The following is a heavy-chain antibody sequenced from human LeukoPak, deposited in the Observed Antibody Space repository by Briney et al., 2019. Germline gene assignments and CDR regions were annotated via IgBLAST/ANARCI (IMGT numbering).Heavy chain of an antibody. CDR3: ARDIRPYAYDSSGYDPKFDY. Sequence: SVKVSCEASGYTFKSYDINWVRQAPGQGLEWMGGIIPIFGTANYAQKFQGRVTITADESTSTAYMELSSLRSEDTAVYYCARDIRPYAYDSSGYDPKFDYWGQGTLVTVSS. CDR1: GYTFKSYD. V-gene: IGHV1-69*13. J-gene: IGHJ4*02. D-gene: IGHD3-22*01. CDR2: IIPIFGTA.